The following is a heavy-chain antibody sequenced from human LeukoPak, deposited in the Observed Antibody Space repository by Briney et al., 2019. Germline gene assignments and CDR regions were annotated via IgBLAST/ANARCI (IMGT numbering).Heavy chain of an antibody. V-gene: IGHV4-59*08. J-gene: IGHJ2*01. Sequence: PSETLSLTCTVSGRSISSYYWSWIPQPPGEGLEWIGYIYYSGSTNYNPSLRSRVTISVDTSKNQFSLKLSSVTAADTAVYYCAGSNFDWYFDLWGRGTLVTVSS. CDR2: IYYSGST. CDR1: GRSISSYY. D-gene: IGHD4/OR15-4a*01. CDR3: AGSNFDWYFDL.